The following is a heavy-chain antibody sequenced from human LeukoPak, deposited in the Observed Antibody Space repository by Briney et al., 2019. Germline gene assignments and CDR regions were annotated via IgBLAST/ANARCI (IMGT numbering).Heavy chain of an antibody. D-gene: IGHD1-26*01. CDR1: GYTFTGYY. V-gene: IGHV1-2*02. CDR2: INPNSGGT. J-gene: IGHJ4*02. Sequence: ASVKVSCKGSGYTFTGYYMHWVRQAPGQGLEWMGWINPNSGGTNYAQNFQGRVTMTRDTSISTAYMELSRLRSDDTAVYYCARDLGSSSSPFDYWGQGTLVTVSS. CDR3: ARDLGSSSSPFDY.